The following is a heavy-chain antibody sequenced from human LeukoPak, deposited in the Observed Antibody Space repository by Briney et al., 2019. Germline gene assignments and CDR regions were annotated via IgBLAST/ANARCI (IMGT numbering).Heavy chain of an antibody. D-gene: IGHD1-26*01. CDR1: GFTFSSYR. Sequence: PGGSLRLSCAASGFTFSSYRMNWVRQAPGKGLEWVSYISSSGSTIYYADSVKGRFTISRDNAKNSLYLQMNSLRAEDTAVYYCARRASGSYLVGGSPGYFDYWGQGTLVTVSS. CDR2: ISSSGSTI. V-gene: IGHV3-48*04. J-gene: IGHJ4*02. CDR3: ARRASGSYLVGGSPGYFDY.